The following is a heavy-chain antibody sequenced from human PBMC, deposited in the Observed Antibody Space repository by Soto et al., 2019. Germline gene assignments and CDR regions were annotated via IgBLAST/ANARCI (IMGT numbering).Heavy chain of an antibody. J-gene: IGHJ6*02. D-gene: IGHD2-15*01. V-gene: IGHV3-48*02. Sequence: VQLVESGGGLVQPGGSLRLSCAASGFSFSTYVMHWVRQAPGKGLQWVSYISRSSSYIYYADSVKGRFSVSRDNAKNSLYLQMNSLRDEDTAVYYCAGRFCSGGNCSPYNYAMDVWGQGTTVTVSS. CDR2: ISRSSSYI. CDR1: GFSFSTYV. CDR3: AGRFCSGGNCSPYNYAMDV.